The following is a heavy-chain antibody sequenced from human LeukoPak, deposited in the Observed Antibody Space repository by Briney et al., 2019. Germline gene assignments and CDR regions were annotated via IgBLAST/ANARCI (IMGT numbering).Heavy chain of an antibody. CDR1: GGSISSYF. V-gene: IGHV4-59*01. D-gene: IGHD3-10*01. CDR2: ISYSGGT. J-gene: IGHJ4*02. CDR3: VSNVNYGSGSYYSTHFDY. Sequence: SEALSLTCTVSGGSISSYFWSWIRQPPGKGLEWIGFISYSGGTNYNPSLKSRVTISLDTSKNQFSLRLTSVTAADTAVYYCVSNVNYGSGSYYSTHFDYWGQGTLVTVSS.